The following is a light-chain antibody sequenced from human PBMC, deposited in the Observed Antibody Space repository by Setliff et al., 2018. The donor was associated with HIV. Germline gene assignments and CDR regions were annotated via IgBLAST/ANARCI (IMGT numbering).Light chain of an antibody. Sequence: QSVLTQPASVSGSPGQSITIACTGTNSDFTDHNYVSWYQQHPGKAPKLMIYEVSNRPSWVSNRFSGSKSGNTASLTISGLQAEDEADYYCSSYTFSSTPYVFGTGTKVTVL. CDR3: SSYTFSSTPYV. CDR2: EVS. J-gene: IGLJ1*01. V-gene: IGLV2-14*01. CDR1: NSDFTDHNY.